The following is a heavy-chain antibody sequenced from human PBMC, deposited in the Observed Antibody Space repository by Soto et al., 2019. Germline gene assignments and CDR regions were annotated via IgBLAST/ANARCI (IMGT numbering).Heavy chain of an antibody. CDR1: GYTFNAFY. D-gene: IGHD4-17*01. CDR2: INPSGDGT. Sequence: ASVKVSCKAFGYTFNAFYMHWVRQAPGQGLERMGVINPSGDGTSYAQKFQGRVTMTRDTSTSTVYMELSSLRSEDTAVYYCARVALGYDYADVWGQGTTVTVSS. J-gene: IGHJ6*02. V-gene: IGHV1-46*02. CDR3: ARVALGYDYADV.